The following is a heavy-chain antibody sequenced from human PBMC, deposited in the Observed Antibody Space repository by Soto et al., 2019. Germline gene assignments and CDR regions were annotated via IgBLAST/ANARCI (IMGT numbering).Heavy chain of an antibody. CDR2: ISGSGCST. CDR3: ANRTTGWYFDL. V-gene: IGHV3-23*01. CDR1: GFTFTSYA. J-gene: IGHJ2*01. Sequence: EVQLLESGGGLVQPGGSLRISCAASGFTFTSYAMNWVRQAPGKGLEWVSVISGSGCSTYYADSVKGRFTISRDNSKNTLYLQMNSLRAEDTAVYYCANRTTGWYFDLLGRGTLVTVSS.